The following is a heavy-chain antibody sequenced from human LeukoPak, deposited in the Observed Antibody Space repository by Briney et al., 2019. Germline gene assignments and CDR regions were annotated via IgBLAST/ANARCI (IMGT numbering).Heavy chain of an antibody. J-gene: IGHJ4*02. V-gene: IGHV3-30*03. CDR3: ARGRLRDGYYFDY. D-gene: IGHD5-24*01. CDR1: GFTFSSYG. Sequence: GGSLRLSCAASGFTFSSYGMHWVRQAPGKGLEWVAVISYDGSNKYYADSVKGRFTISRDNSKNTLYLQMNSLRAEDTAVYYCARGRLRDGYYFDYWGQGTLVTVSS. CDR2: ISYDGSNK.